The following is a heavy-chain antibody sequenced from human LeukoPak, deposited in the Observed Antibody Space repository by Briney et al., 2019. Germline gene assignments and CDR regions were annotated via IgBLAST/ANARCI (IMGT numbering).Heavy chain of an antibody. Sequence: GGSLRLSCAASGFSVSSNYMSWVRQAPGKGLEWVSVVYTETNTYYADSVKGRFTISKDSYKNTLSLQMNSLRAEDTALYYCARVGGWYRLFFDNWGRGTLVTVSS. V-gene: IGHV3-66*01. CDR2: VYTETNT. D-gene: IGHD6-19*01. CDR1: GFSVSSNY. J-gene: IGHJ4*02. CDR3: ARVGGWYRLFFDN.